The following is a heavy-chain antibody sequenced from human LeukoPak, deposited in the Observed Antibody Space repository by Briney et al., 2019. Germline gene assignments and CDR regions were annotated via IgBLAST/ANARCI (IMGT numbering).Heavy chain of an antibody. J-gene: IGHJ4*02. V-gene: IGHV3-7*03. D-gene: IGHD4-23*01. CDR1: GFTFISYW. CDR2: VKQEGSDK. Sequence: GGSLRLSCAASGFTFISYWISWVRQAPGKGVEWVAHVKQEGSDKYYVDSVKGRFTISRDNAKNSLYLQINSLSAEDAAVYYCARKTVVRSYFDYWGQGTPVTVSS. CDR3: ARKTVVRSYFDY.